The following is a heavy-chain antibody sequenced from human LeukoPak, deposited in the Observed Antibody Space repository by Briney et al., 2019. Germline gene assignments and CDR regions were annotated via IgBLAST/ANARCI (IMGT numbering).Heavy chain of an antibody. CDR2: SKSKTDGGTT. J-gene: IGHJ3*02. Sequence: PGGSLRLSCAASGFTVSSNYMSWVRQAPGTGLEWVGRSKSKTDGGTTDYAAPVKGRFTISRDDSKNTLYLQMNSLKTEDTAVYYCTTDIPVVPAVAGTVRGAFDIWGQGTMVTVSS. D-gene: IGHD6-19*01. CDR1: GFTVSSNY. CDR3: TTDIPVVPAVAGTVRGAFDI. V-gene: IGHV3-15*01.